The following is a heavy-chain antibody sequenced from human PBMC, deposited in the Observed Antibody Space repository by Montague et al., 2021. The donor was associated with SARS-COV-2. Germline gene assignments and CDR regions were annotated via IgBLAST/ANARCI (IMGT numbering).Heavy chain of an antibody. J-gene: IGHJ4*02. CDR2: INQGGAP. V-gene: IGHV4-34*01. CDR1: RGSFSNYY. CDR3: ARVTLGGRDGRTRQYDGLDS. Sequence: SETLSLTCAVSRGSFSNYYWTWIRQSPGKGLEWIGEINQGGAPNYTPSLKSRVTISLDTPKNQFSLRLNAVTAADTAVYYCARVTLGGRDGRTRQYDGLDSWGQGILVTVSS. D-gene: IGHD3-16*01.